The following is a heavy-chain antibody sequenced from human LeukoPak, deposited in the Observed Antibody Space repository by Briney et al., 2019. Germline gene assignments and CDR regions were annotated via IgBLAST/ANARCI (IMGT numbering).Heavy chain of an antibody. J-gene: IGHJ5*02. CDR2: IYYSGST. D-gene: IGHD3-10*01. Sequence: SETLSLTCAVSGDSISNSILWSWVRQPPGKGLEWIGYIYYSGSTNYNPSLKSRVTISVDTSKNQFSLKLSSVTAADTAVYYCAAYGELMGDWFDPWGQGTLVTVSS. CDR1: GDSISNSI. CDR3: AAYGELMGDWFDP. V-gene: IGHV4-4*02.